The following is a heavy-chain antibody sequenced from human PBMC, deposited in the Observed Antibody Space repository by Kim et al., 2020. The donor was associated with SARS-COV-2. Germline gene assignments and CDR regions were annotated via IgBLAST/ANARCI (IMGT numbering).Heavy chain of an antibody. CDR1: GYTFTSYY. Sequence: ASVKVSCKASGYTFTSYYIHLVRQAPGQGLEWMGIINPSGGSTSYAQKFQGRVTMTRDTSTSTVYMELSSLRSEDTAVYYCARDRYYYDSSGPTMDVWGQGTTVTVSS. J-gene: IGHJ6*02. CDR2: INPSGGST. CDR3: ARDRYYYDSSGPTMDV. D-gene: IGHD3-22*01. V-gene: IGHV1-46*01.